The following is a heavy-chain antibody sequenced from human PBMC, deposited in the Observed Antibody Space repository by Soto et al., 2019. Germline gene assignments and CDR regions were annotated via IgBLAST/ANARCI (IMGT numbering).Heavy chain of an antibody. V-gene: IGHV1-18*01. CDR1: GYTFTNYG. D-gene: IGHD2-21*01. Sequence: QVQLVQSGAEVKKPGASVKVSCKASGYTFTNYGITWLRQAPGQGPEWMGWISAYNGHTKYAQNXQGRXXXXXXXXXXXXXXXXXXXXXXXXXLYYCARGDGNYFDYWGQGTVVTVSS. J-gene: IGHJ4*02. CDR2: ISAYNGHT. CDR3: ARGDGNYFDY.